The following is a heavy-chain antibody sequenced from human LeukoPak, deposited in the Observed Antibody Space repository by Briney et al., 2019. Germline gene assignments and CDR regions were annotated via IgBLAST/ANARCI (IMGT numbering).Heavy chain of an antibody. CDR3: AKNALAAGVAHYYDSSGSLDY. D-gene: IGHD3-22*01. Sequence: GGSLRLSCAASGFIFNSFAMSWVRQAPGKGLEWVSTFSGSGSRTSYADSVKGRFTISRDNSKNTLYLQMKSLRAEDTAVYYCAKNALAAGVAHYYDSSGSLDYWGQGTLVTVSS. V-gene: IGHV3-23*01. J-gene: IGHJ4*02. CDR2: FSGSGSRT. CDR1: GFIFNSFA.